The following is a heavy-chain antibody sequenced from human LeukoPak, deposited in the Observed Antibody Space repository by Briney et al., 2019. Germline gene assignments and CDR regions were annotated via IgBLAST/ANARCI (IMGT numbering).Heavy chain of an antibody. V-gene: IGHV4-34*01. CDR1: GGSFSGYY. D-gene: IGHD2-21*01. CDR2: INHSGST. J-gene: IGHJ3*02. CDR3: AREIGGDIVVTTSAFDI. Sequence: PSETLSLTCAVYGGSFSGYYWSWIRQPPGKGLEWIGEINHSGSTYYNPSLKSRVTISVDTSKNQFSLKLSSVTAADTAVYYCAREIGGDIVVTTSAFDIWGQGTMVTVSS.